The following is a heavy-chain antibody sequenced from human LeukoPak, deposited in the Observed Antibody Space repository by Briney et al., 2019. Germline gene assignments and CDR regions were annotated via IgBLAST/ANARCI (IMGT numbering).Heavy chain of an antibody. J-gene: IGHJ4*02. CDR1: GFTFSSYA. CDR3: AKGDCGGTCLLIDN. CDR2: ISGSGGST. V-gene: IGHV3-23*01. Sequence: GGSLRLSCAASGFTFSSYAMSWVRQAPGKGLEWVSAISGSGGSTYYADSVRGRFTVSRDNSKNTLYLQMNSLRAEDTAVYFCAKGDCGGTCLLIDNWGQGTLVTVSS. D-gene: IGHD2-15*01.